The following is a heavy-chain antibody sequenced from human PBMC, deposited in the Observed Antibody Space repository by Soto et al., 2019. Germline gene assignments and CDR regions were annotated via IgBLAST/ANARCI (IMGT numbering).Heavy chain of an antibody. CDR3: ASGTVCTNGVCYLYYYYGMDV. CDR2: INPSGGST. V-gene: IGHV1-46*01. D-gene: IGHD2-8*01. J-gene: IGHJ6*02. Sequence: QVQLVQSGAEVKKPGASVKVSCKASGYTFTSYYMHWVRQAPGQGLEWMGIINPSGGSTSYAQKFQGRVTMTRDTSTSTVYMELSSLRSEDTAVYYCASGTVCTNGVCYLYYYYGMDVWGQGTTVTVSS. CDR1: GYTFTSYY.